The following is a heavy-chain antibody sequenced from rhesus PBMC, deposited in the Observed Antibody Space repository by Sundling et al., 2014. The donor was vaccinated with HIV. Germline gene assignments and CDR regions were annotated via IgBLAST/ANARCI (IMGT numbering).Heavy chain of an antibody. Sequence: QLQLQESGPGLVKPSETLSLTCAVSGGSISRGYGWSWIRQPPGKGLEWIGHIFGSVGTTYYNPSLKSRVAISIDTSKNQFSLRLRSMTAADTAVYYCASPWGSCIGDSCYDGLDSWGQGVVVTVSS. D-gene: IGHD2-8*01. CDR3: ASPWGSCIGDSCYDGLDS. CDR1: GGSISRGYG. CDR2: IFGSVGTT. V-gene: IGHV4-127*01. J-gene: IGHJ6*01.